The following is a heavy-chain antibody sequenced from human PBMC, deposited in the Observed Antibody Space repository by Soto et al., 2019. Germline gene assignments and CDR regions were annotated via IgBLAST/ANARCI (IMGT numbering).Heavy chain of an antibody. D-gene: IGHD2-2*01. CDR1: GFTFSSYA. CDR3: ARELRYCSSTSCYRGLGMDV. V-gene: IGHV3-30-3*01. CDR2: ISYDGSNK. J-gene: IGHJ6*02. Sequence: QVQLVESGGGVVQPGRSLRLSCAASGFTFSSYAMHWVRQAPGKGLEWVAVISYDGSNKYYADSVKGRFTISRENSKNTLYLQMNSLRAEDTAVYYCARELRYCSSTSCYRGLGMDVWGQGTTVTVSS.